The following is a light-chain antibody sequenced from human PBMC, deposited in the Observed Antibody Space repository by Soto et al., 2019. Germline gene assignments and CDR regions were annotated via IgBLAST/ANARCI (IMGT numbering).Light chain of an antibody. Sequence: DIHMTQSPSSLSAFVGDRVTITCRAGQTISNYVNWYQQKPGKAPKVLIYAASTLQSGVPSRSSGSGSGADFTLTISSLQPEDFATYYCQQSYTIPWMFGQGTKVDI. J-gene: IGKJ1*01. CDR1: QTISNY. V-gene: IGKV1-39*01. CDR3: QQSYTIPWM. CDR2: AAS.